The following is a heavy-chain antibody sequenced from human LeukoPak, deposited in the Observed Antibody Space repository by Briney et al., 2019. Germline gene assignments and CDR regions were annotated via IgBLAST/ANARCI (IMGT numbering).Heavy chain of an antibody. V-gene: IGHV3-7*01. CDR3: ASTMRLRRTKGNDY. Sequence: GRSLRLSCAASGFTFSSYWMSWVRQAPGKGLEWVANIKQDGSEKYYVDSVKGRFTISRDNAKNSLYLQMNSLRAEDTAVYYCASTMRLRRTKGNDYWGQGTLVTVSS. CDR2: IKQDGSEK. J-gene: IGHJ4*02. D-gene: IGHD4-17*01. CDR1: GFTFSSYW.